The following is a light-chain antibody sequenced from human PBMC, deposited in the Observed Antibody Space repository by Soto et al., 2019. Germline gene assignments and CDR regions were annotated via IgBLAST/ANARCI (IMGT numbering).Light chain of an antibody. Sequence: DIQMTQSPTSLSASVGDSVTITCRASQGIRTDLAWYQQKPGKAPKCLIYAASRLQSGVPSRFSGSGSGTDFPLTITSLQPEDFATYYGLHPNGYPLTFGGGTKVEIK. CDR2: AAS. V-gene: IGKV1-17*01. J-gene: IGKJ4*01. CDR1: QGIRTD. CDR3: LHPNGYPLT.